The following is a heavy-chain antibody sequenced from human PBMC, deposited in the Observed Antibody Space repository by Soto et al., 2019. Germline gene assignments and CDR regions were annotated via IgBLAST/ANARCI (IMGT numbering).Heavy chain of an antibody. J-gene: IGHJ6*02. V-gene: IGHV1-2*04. CDR1: GYTFTGYY. Sequence: ASVKVSCKASGYTFTGYYMHWVRQAPGQGLEWMGWINPNSGGTNYAQKFQGWVTMTRDTSISTAYMELSRLRSDDTAVYYCARAGGSSPPTDGMDVWGQGTTVTVSS. D-gene: IGHD6-6*01. CDR2: INPNSGGT. CDR3: ARAGGSSPPTDGMDV.